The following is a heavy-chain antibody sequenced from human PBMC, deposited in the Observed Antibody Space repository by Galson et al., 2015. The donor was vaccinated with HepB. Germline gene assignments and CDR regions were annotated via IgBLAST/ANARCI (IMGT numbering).Heavy chain of an antibody. D-gene: IGHD6-13*01. CDR1: GFTFSWSW. CDR3: ASTRGAAAGIFDY. J-gene: IGHJ4*02. CDR2: INRDGSYT. Sequence: SLRLSCAASGFTFSWSWMHWVRQVPGTGLVWVARINRDGSYTTYAASVTGRFTISRHNAKTTLYLQMNSPRAEDTALYYCASTRGAAAGIFDYWGQGTLVTVSS. V-gene: IGHV3-74*01.